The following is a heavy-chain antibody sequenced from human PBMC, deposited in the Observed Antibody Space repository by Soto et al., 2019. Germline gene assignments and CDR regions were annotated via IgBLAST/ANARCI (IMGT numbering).Heavy chain of an antibody. J-gene: IGHJ4*02. Sequence: LVQSGAEAKKPGTSVKVSCKASGYTFSTSTISWVRQAPGQGLEWMGWIKAYSGSTNYAPKLQGRVTMTTDTSTSTAYLELRSLTSDDTAMYYCASAGYGDDDYWGQGTLVTVSS. CDR3: ASAGYGDDDY. CDR2: IKAYSGST. CDR1: GYTFSTST. V-gene: IGHV1-18*04. D-gene: IGHD4-17*01.